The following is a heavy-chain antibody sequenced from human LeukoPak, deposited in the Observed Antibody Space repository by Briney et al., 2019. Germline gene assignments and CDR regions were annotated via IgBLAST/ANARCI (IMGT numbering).Heavy chain of an antibody. J-gene: IGHJ4*02. D-gene: IGHD3-22*01. CDR3: AREYDSSGYYPSLGYYFDY. V-gene: IGHV1-18*01. CDR2: ISAYNGNT. Sequence: ASVKVSCKASGYTFTSYGISWVRQAPGQGLEWMGWISAYNGNTNYAQKLQGRVTMTTDTSTSTAYMELRSLRSDDTAVYYCAREYDSSGYYPSLGYYFDYWGQGTLVTVSS. CDR1: GYTFTSYG.